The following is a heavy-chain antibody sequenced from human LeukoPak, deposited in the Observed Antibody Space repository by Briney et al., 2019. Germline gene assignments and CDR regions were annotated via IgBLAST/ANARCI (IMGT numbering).Heavy chain of an antibody. CDR3: ARGAAGGDSNGSRAFDI. CDR2: INHSGST. J-gene: IGHJ3*02. CDR1: GGSFSGYY. D-gene: IGHD4-17*01. Sequence: SETLSLTCAVYGGSFSGYYWSWIRQPPGKGLEWIGEINHSGSTNYNPSLKSRVTISVDTSKNQFSRKLSSVTAADTAVYYCARGAAGGDSNGSRAFDIWGQGAMVTVSS. V-gene: IGHV4-34*01.